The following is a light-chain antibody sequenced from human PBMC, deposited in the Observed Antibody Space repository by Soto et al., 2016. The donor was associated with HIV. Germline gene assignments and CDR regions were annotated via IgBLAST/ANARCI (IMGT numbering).Light chain of an antibody. CDR2: MAS. V-gene: IGKV1-5*03. J-gene: IGKJ2*01. Sequence: DIQLTQSPSTLSASVGDTVTLTCRASQSVSTWVAWYQQKPGKAPKLVIYMASLLPREVPSRFSGSGSGTEFTLTISGLQPDDFATYYCQHYNNYLYTFGPGTRVEIK. CDR3: QHYNNYLYT. CDR1: QSVSTW.